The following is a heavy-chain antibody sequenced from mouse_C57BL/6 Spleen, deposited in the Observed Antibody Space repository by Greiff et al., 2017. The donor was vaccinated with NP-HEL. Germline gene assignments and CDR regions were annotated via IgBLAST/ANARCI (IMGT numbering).Heavy chain of an antibody. V-gene: IGHV1-53*01. CDR1: GYTFTSYW. D-gene: IGHD1-1*01. J-gene: IGHJ2*01. CDR2: INPSNGGT. Sequence: VQLQQPGTELVKPGASVKLSCKASGYTFTSYWMHWVKQRPGQGLEWIGNINPSNGGTNYNEQFKSKATLTVDKSSSTAYLQLSSLTSEDSAVYYCARGDYYGSSFDYWGQGTTLTVSS. CDR3: ARGDYYGSSFDY.